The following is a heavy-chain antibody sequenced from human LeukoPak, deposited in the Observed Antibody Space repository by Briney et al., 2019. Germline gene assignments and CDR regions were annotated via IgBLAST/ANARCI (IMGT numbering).Heavy chain of an antibody. D-gene: IGHD6-6*01. CDR1: GYTFTGYY. V-gene: IGHV1-2*02. Sequence: ASVKVSCKASGYTFTGYYMHWVRQAPGQGLEWMGWINPNSGGTNYAQKFQGRVTMTRDTSISTAYMGLSRLRSDDTAVYYCARVVSSSVPFDAFDIWGQGTMVTVSS. CDR2: INPNSGGT. CDR3: ARVVSSSVPFDAFDI. J-gene: IGHJ3*02.